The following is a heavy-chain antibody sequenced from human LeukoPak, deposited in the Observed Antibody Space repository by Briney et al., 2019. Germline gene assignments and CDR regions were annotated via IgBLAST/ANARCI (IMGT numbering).Heavy chain of an antibody. V-gene: IGHV4-4*07. D-gene: IGHD6-13*01. Sequence: SETLSLTCTVSGGSISSYYWSWIRQPAGKGLEWIGRIYTSGSTNYNPSLKSRVTLSVDTSKSQFSLKLSSVTAADTAVYYCARGGILNWFDPWGQGTLVTVSS. CDR1: GGSISSYY. CDR3: ARGGILNWFDP. CDR2: IYTSGST. J-gene: IGHJ5*02.